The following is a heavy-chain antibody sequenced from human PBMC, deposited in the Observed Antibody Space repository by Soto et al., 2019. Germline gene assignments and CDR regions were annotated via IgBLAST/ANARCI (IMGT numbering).Heavy chain of an antibody. J-gene: IGHJ5*02. V-gene: IGHV1-58*02. Sequence: ASLKVSCKASGFTFTNSAMQWVRQARGQRLEWIGWIVVGSGNTNYAQKFQGRVTMTRNTSISTAYMELSSLRSEDTAVYYCAREHYGNSAWFDPWGQGTLVTVSS. D-gene: IGHD3-10*01. CDR3: AREHYGNSAWFDP. CDR2: IVVGSGNT. CDR1: GFTFTNSA.